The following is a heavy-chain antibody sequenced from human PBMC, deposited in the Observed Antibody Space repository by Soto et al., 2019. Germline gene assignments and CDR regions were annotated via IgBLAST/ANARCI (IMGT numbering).Heavy chain of an antibody. Sequence: QVQLVQSGAEVKKPGASVKVSCKASAYTFTAYYIHWVRQAPGQGLEWMGCINPNSGDTNYAQKFQGWVTMTRDTYISTAYVETSRLRSDDTAVYYCARAKMRTVTTWRVSYYYYGMDVWGQGTTVTVSS. J-gene: IGHJ6*02. CDR2: INPNSGDT. CDR1: AYTFTAYY. D-gene: IGHD4-17*01. V-gene: IGHV1-2*04. CDR3: ARAKMRTVTTWRVSYYYYGMDV.